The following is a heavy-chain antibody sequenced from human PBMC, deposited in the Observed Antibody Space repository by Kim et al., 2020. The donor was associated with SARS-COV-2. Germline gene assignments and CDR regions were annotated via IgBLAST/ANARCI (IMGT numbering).Heavy chain of an antibody. CDR3: ARGETKQTPNHYYYGMDV. CDR2: TYYRSKWYN. D-gene: IGHD1-7*01. CDR1: GDSVSSNSAA. J-gene: IGHJ6*02. V-gene: IGHV6-1*01. Sequence: SQTLSLTCAISGDSVSSNSAAWNWIRQSPSRGLEWLGRTYYRSKWYNDYAVSVKSRITINPDTSKNQFSLQLNSVTPEDTAVYYCARGETKQTPNHYYYGMDVWGQGTTVTVSS.